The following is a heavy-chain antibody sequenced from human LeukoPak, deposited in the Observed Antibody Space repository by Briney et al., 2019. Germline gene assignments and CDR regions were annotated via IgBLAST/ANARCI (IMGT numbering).Heavy chain of an antibody. V-gene: IGHV4-39*01. CDR1: GGSISSSSYY. D-gene: IGHD2-2*01. Sequence: PSETLSLTCTVSGGSISSSSYYWGWIRQPPGKGLEWIGSIYYSRSTYYNPSLKSRVTISVDTSKNQFSLKLSSVTAADTAVYYCARVLVPAANYYYYYMDVWGKGTTVTVSS. CDR3: ARVLVPAANYYYYYMDV. J-gene: IGHJ6*03. CDR2: IYYSRST.